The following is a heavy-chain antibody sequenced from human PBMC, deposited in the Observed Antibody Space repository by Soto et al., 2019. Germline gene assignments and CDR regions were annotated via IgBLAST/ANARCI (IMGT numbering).Heavy chain of an antibody. CDR1: GFTFSDHY. J-gene: IGHJ4*02. CDR3: ARGFYDSSGYYIFDY. D-gene: IGHD3-22*01. Sequence: LRLSFAASGFTFSDHYMDWVLQAPGKGLDWVGRTRNKANSYTTEYAASVKGRFTISRDDSKNSLYLQMNSLKTEDTAVYYCARGFYDSSGYYIFDYWGQGTLVTVSS. CDR2: TRNKANSYTT. V-gene: IGHV3-72*01.